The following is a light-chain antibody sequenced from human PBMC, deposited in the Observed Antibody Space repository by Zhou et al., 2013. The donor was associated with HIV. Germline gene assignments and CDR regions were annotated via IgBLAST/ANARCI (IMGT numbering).Light chain of an antibody. CDR1: QNVNIN. V-gene: IGKV3-11*01. CDR2: GAS. Sequence: EIVMTQSPDTLSLSPGETATLSCRTSQNVNINLAWYQHKPGQAPRLLLYGASTRATGIPDRFSGSGSGTDFTLTISSLEPEDFAVYYCQQRAKWPPWTFGQGTKVELK. J-gene: IGKJ1*01. CDR3: QQRAKWPPWT.